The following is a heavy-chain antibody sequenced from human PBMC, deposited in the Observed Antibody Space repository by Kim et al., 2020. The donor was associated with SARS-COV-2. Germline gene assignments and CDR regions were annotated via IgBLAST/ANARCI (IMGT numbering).Heavy chain of an antibody. V-gene: IGHV4-34*01. Sequence: SETLSLTCAVYGGSFSGYYWSWIRQPPGKGLEWIGEINHSGSTNYNPSLKSRVTISVDTSKNQFSLKLSSVTAADTAVYYCAREIKYRMATNHWYFDLWGRGTLVAVSS. CDR2: INHSGST. J-gene: IGHJ2*01. CDR1: GGSFSGYY. D-gene: IGHD5-12*01. CDR3: AREIKYRMATNHWYFDL.